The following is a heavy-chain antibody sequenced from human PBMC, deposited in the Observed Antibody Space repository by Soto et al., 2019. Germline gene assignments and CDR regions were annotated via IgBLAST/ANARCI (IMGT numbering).Heavy chain of an antibody. CDR2: IIPMFGTV. CDR3: ASVRFP. CDR1: GGTFSSYA. Sequence: QVQLVQSGAEVRKPGSSVKVSCKASGGTFSSYAISWVRQAPGQGLEWMGGIIPMFGTVKYAQKLQERVTITADESTITAYMVLSSLRSEDTAMSYYASVRFPWGQGTLVTVSS. J-gene: IGHJ5*02. D-gene: IGHD3-3*01. V-gene: IGHV1-69*01.